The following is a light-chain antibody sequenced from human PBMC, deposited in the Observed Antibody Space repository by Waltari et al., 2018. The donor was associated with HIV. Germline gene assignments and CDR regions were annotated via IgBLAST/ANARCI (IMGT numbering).Light chain of an antibody. Sequence: QSALTQPASVSGSPGQSITISCTGTTSDVGAYKYVSGYQQHPGKAPKPMIFEVSNRPSGVSNRFSGSKSGNTASLTISGLQAEDEADYFCSSYTSSSTLVFGSGTKVTVL. V-gene: IGLV2-14*01. CDR1: TSDVGAYKY. J-gene: IGLJ1*01. CDR3: SSYTSSSTLV. CDR2: EVS.